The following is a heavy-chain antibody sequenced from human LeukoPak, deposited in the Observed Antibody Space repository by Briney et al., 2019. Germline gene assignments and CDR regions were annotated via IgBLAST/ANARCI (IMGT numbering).Heavy chain of an antibody. CDR1: GFTFSKFT. V-gene: IGHV3-23*01. D-gene: IGHD5-12*01. Sequence: GGSLRLSCAASGFTFSKFTMNWVRQAPGKGLEWVSVISGSGGTTYYADSVNGRFTISRDNSKNTLYLEMNSLRAEVTAVYYCAKDQRPDSGYDIDCWGQGTLVTVSS. CDR2: ISGSGGTT. J-gene: IGHJ4*02. CDR3: AKDQRPDSGYDIDC.